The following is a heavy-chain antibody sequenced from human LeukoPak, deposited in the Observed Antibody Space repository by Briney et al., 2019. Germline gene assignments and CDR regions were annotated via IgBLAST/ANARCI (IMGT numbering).Heavy chain of an antibody. CDR2: FDPEDGET. CDR1: GGTFSSYA. D-gene: IGHD3-10*01. Sequence: ASVKVSCKASGGTFSSYAISWVRQAPGKGLEWMGGFDPEDGETIYAQKFQGRVTMTEDTSTDTAYMELSSLRSEDTAVYYCATMVRGVIIEFLYWGQGTLVTVSS. CDR3: ATMVRGVIIEFLY. J-gene: IGHJ4*02. V-gene: IGHV1-24*01.